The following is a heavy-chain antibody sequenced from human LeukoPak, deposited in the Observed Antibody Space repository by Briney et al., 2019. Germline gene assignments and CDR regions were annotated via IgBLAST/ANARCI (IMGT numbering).Heavy chain of an antibody. D-gene: IGHD6-6*01. Sequence: SETLSLTCAASGVSISSGDNSWSWIRQPPGKGLEWIGYIYYSGSTNYNPSLKSRVTISVDTSKNQFSLKLSSVTAADTAVYYCARVGKYSSSYFDYWGQGTLVTVSS. CDR2: IYYSGST. J-gene: IGHJ4*02. V-gene: IGHV4-61*08. CDR3: ARVGKYSSSYFDY. CDR1: GVSISSGDNS.